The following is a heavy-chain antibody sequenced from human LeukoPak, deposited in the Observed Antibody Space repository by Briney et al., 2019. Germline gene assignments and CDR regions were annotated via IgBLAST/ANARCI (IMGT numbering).Heavy chain of an antibody. J-gene: IGHJ4*02. V-gene: IGHV4-59*01. D-gene: IGHD6-19*01. Sequence: PSETLSLTCTVSGGSLSSYYWSWIRQPPGKGLEWIGYIYYSGSTNYNPSLKSRVTISVDTSKNQFSLKLSSVTAADTAVYYCAREQGGWYGGRGFDYWGQGTLVTVSS. CDR1: GGSLSSYY. CDR2: IYYSGST. CDR3: AREQGGWYGGRGFDY.